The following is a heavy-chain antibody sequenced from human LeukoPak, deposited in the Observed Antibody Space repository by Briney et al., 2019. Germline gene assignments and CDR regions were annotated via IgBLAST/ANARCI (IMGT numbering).Heavy chain of an antibody. CDR3: ARHALYGDYYYFDY. CDR2: MYYSGST. J-gene: IGHJ4*02. Sequence: PSETLSLTCTVSGGSISSYDWSWIRQPPGKGLGWIGYMYYSGSTNYNPSLKSRVTISVDTSKNQFSLKLSSVTAADTAVYYCARHALYGDYYYFDYWGQGTLVTVSS. D-gene: IGHD4-17*01. V-gene: IGHV4-59*08. CDR1: GGSISSYD.